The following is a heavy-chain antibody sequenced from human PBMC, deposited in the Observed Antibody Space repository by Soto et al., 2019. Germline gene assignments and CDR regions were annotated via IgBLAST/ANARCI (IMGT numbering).Heavy chain of an antibody. D-gene: IGHD3-10*01. CDR3: ARVGSLVRGVIDYYYYGMDV. CDR2: ISPYTGNT. J-gene: IGHJ6*02. Sequence: ASVKVSCKASGYIFVNYGIAWVRQAPGQGLEWLGWISPYTGNTYYATKVQGRLTLTTDTSTSTAFMDLRSLTSADTAVYYCARVGSLVRGVIDYYYYGMDVWGQGTTVTVSS. CDR1: GYIFVNYG. V-gene: IGHV1-18*01.